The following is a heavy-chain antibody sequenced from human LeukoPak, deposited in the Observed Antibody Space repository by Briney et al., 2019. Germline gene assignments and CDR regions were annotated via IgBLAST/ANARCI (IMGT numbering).Heavy chain of an antibody. CDR1: GYSFTSHW. V-gene: IGHV5-51*01. J-gene: IGHJ4*02. CDR2: IYPGDSDT. CDR3: ARIGYCSSTSCHGVDY. D-gene: IGHD2-2*01. Sequence: GESLKISCKGSGYSFTSHWIGWVRQMPGKGLEWMGIIYPGDSDTRYSPSFQGQVTISADKSISAAYLQWSSLKASDTAMYYCARIGYCSSTSCHGVDYWGQGTLVTVSS.